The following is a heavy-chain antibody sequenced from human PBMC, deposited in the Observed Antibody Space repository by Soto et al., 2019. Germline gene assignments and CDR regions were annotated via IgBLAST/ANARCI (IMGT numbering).Heavy chain of an antibody. Sequence: SETLSLTCAVYGGSFSGYYWSWIRQPPGKGLEWIGEINHSGSTNYNPSLKSRVTISVDTSKNQFSLKLSSVTAADTAVYYCARGEPYYDFWSGYSHYYMEVRGKGTTVTVPS. D-gene: IGHD3-3*01. J-gene: IGHJ6*03. CDR1: GGSFSGYY. CDR2: INHSGST. CDR3: ARGEPYYDFWSGYSHYYMEV. V-gene: IGHV4-34*01.